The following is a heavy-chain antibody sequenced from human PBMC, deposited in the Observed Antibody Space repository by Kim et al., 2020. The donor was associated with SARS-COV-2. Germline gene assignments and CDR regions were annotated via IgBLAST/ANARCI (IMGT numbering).Heavy chain of an antibody. V-gene: IGHV4-4*02. D-gene: IGHD3-22*01. CDR2: IYHSGST. J-gene: IGHJ4*02. Sequence: SETLSLTCAVSGGSISSSNWWSWVRQPPGKGLEWIGEIYHSGSTNYNPSLKSRVTISVDKSKNQFSLKLSSVTAADTAVYYCARWIRYDSSGYYFDYWGQGTLVTVSS. CDR3: ARWIRYDSSGYYFDY. CDR1: GGSISSSNW.